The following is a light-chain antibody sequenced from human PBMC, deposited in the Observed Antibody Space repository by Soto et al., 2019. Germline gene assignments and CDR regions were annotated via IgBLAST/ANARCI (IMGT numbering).Light chain of an antibody. J-gene: IGKJ1*01. V-gene: IGKV3-20*01. CDR3: HQYGSSHPT. CDR2: GAS. CDR1: QSVSSTY. Sequence: ELVLTQSPGTLSLSPGERATLSCRSGQSVSSTYLAWCQQKFGQAPRLLIYGASSRATGIPDRFSGSGSGTDFTLTISRLEPEDFAVYYCHQYGSSHPTFGQGTKVDIK.